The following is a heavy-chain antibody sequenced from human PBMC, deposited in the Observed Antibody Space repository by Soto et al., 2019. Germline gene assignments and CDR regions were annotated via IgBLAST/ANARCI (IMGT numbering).Heavy chain of an antibody. CDR1: GYTFTSYD. V-gene: IGHV1-8*01. Sequence: ASVKVSCKASGYTFTSYDINWVRQATGQGLEWMGWMNPNSGNTGYAQKFQGRVTMTRNTSISTAYMELSSLRSEDTAVYYCTSSLRFWEWSYYSYYMGVGGKGTTVTVSS. CDR2: MNPNSGNT. CDR3: TSSLRFWEWSYYSYYMGV. D-gene: IGHD3-3*01. J-gene: IGHJ6*03.